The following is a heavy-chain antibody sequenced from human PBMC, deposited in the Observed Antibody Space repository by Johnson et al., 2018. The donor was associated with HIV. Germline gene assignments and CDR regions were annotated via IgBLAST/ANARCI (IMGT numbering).Heavy chain of an antibody. J-gene: IGHJ3*02. Sequence: VQLVESGGGLIQPGGSLRLSCAASGFTVSSNYMSWVRQAPGKGLEWVSIIYSGASPYYADSVKGRFPISRDNSKNTLYLQRNSRRAEDTAVYYCARAIGNWDAFDIWGQGTMVTVSS. V-gene: IGHV3-66*03. CDR2: IYSGASP. CDR3: ARAIGNWDAFDI. CDR1: GFTVSSNY. D-gene: IGHD7-27*01.